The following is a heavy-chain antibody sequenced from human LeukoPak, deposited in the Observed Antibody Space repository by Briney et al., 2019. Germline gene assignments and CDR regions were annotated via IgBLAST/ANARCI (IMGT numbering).Heavy chain of an antibody. CDR1: GASISGYY. J-gene: IGHJ3*02. Sequence: SETLSLTCTVSGASISGYYWSWIRQPPGKGLEWVGYIYYSGSTNYNPSLESRITLSVDTSKNQFSLKVSSVTAADTAVYYCATAPMIAAAGTGAFDIWGQGTMVTVSS. CDR3: ATAPMIAAAGTGAFDI. CDR2: IYYSGST. V-gene: IGHV4-59*12. D-gene: IGHD6-13*01.